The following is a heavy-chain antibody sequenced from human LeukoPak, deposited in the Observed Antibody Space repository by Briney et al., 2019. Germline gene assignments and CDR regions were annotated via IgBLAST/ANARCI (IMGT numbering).Heavy chain of an antibody. J-gene: IGHJ4*02. D-gene: IGHD3-16*02. CDR3: ASGSNYDYVWGSYPY. V-gene: IGHV3-30*02. CDR2: IRYDGSNK. CDR1: GFTFSSYW. Sequence: GGSLRLSCAASGFTFSSYWMSWVRQAPGKGLEWVAFIRYDGSNKYYADSVKGRFTISRDNAKNSLYLQMNSLRAEDTAVYYCASGSNYDYVWGSYPYWGQGTLVTVSS.